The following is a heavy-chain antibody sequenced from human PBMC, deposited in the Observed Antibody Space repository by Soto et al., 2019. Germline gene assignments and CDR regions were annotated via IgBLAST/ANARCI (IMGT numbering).Heavy chain of an antibody. V-gene: IGHV1-46*01. CDR2: INPSGGST. CDR1: GYTFTSYY. D-gene: IGHD6-6*01. J-gene: IGHJ6*02. CDR3: ARRIAARLYYGMEV. Sequence: RASVKVYCPASGYTFTSYYMHWVRQAPGQGLEWMGIINPSGGSTSYAQKFQGRVTMTRDTSTSTVYMELSSLRSEDTAVYYCARRIAARLYYGMEVWGQGTPGT.